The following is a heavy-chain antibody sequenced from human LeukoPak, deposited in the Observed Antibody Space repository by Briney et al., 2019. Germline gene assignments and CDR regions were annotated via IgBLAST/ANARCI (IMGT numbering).Heavy chain of an antibody. CDR1: GFTFSDSA. Sequence: GGSLRLSCAASGFTFSDSAVSWVRHSPGEGLKWVSSISDTGGRTYYADSVKGRFTITRGNSRNTVNLQMNSQRAGDTARYYCAKGGQDFDFWRFDLWGQGILVIVSS. V-gene: IGHV3-23*01. CDR3: AKGGQDFDFWRFDL. J-gene: IGHJ5*02. CDR2: ISDTGGRT. D-gene: IGHD3-3*01.